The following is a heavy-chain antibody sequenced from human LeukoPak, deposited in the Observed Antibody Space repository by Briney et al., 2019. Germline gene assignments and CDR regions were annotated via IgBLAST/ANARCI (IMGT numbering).Heavy chain of an antibody. D-gene: IGHD3-22*01. V-gene: IGHV3-23*01. CDR2: ISGGGDTT. CDR3: AKVRYDDSSGYPHYYFDY. J-gene: IGHJ4*02. CDR1: GFTFTSST. Sequence: GGSLRLSCAASGFTFTSSTMNWVRQAPGKGLEWVSAISGGGDTTYYADSVKGRFTISRDNSKNTLYLQMSSLRAEDTAEYYCAKVRYDDSSGYPHYYFDYWGRGTLVTVSS.